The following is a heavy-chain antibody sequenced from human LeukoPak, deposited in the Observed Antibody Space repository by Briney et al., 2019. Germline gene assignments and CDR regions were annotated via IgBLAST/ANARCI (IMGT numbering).Heavy chain of an antibody. CDR1: GYTFTSYY. D-gene: IGHD3-3*01. J-gene: IGHJ4*02. V-gene: IGHV1-46*01. CDR2: INPSGGST. Sequence: KPGASVKVSCKASGYTFTSYYMHWVRQAPGQGLEWMGIINPSGGSTSYAQKFQGRVTMTRDASTSTVYMELSSLRSEDTAVYYCASSGFWSGYYFYWGQGTLVTVSS. CDR3: ASSGFWSGYYFY.